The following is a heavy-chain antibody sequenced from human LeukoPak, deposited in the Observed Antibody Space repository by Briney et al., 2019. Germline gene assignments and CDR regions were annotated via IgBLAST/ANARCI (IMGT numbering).Heavy chain of an antibody. Sequence: GGSLRLSCAASGFTFSSYSMNWVRQAPGKGLEWVANIKQDGGEQSYLDSVRGRFAISRDNAKNSLYLQMNSLRAEDTAVYYCARANYVWGSPMFHWGQGTLVTVSS. V-gene: IGHV3-7*01. CDR1: GFTFSSYS. J-gene: IGHJ4*02. CDR3: ARANYVWGSPMFH. CDR2: IKQDGGEQ. D-gene: IGHD3-16*01.